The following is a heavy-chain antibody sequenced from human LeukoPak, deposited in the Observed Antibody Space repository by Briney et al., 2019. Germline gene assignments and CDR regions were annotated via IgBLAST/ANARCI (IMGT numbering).Heavy chain of an antibody. CDR3: ARDRYDSSGYYYSGAFDI. V-gene: IGHV1-2*02. D-gene: IGHD3-22*01. Sequence: ASVKVSCKASGYTFTGYYMHWVRQAPGQGLEWTGWINPNSGGTNYAQKFQGRVTMTRDTSISTAYMELSRLRSDDTAVYYCARDRYDSSGYYYSGAFDIWGQGTMVTVSS. CDR1: GYTFTGYY. J-gene: IGHJ3*02. CDR2: INPNSGGT.